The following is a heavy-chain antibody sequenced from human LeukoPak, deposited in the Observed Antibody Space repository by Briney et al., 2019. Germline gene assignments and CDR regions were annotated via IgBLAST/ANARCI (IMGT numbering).Heavy chain of an antibody. D-gene: IGHD3-3*01. CDR3: AKENDFVY. V-gene: IGHV3-30*18. CDR1: GFTFSNYD. CDR2: ISYDGTNK. J-gene: IGHJ4*02. Sequence: PGGSLRLSCAASGFTFSNYDMHWVRQAPGKGLEWVAVISYDGTNKYYADSVEGRFTISRDNSKSTLYLQMNSLRAEDTAVYYCAKENDFVYWGQGTLVTVSS.